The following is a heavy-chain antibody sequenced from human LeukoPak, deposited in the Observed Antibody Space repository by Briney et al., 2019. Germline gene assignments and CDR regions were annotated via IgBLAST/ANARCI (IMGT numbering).Heavy chain of an antibody. J-gene: IGHJ6*02. V-gene: IGHV1-69*13. Sequence: ASVNVSCKASGGTFSSYAISWVRQAPGQGLEWMGGIIPIFGTANYAQKFQGRVTITADESTSTAYMELSSLRSEDTAVYYCARVPIVVVPAASLSDYYYYGMDVWGQGTTVTVSS. CDR1: GGTFSSYA. D-gene: IGHD2-2*01. CDR2: IIPIFGTA. CDR3: ARVPIVVVPAASLSDYYYYGMDV.